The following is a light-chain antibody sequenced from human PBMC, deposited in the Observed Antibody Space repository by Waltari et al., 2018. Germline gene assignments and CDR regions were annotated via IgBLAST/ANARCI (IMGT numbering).Light chain of an antibody. CDR3: QQRSKWFT. J-gene: IGKJ4*01. Sequence: PGERATLSCRASQSVSSYLAWYQQKPGQAPRLLIYDASKRATGIPARFTGSGSGTDFTLTISSLEPEDFAVYYCQQRSKWFTFGGGTKMEIK. CDR1: QSVSSY. V-gene: IGKV3-11*01. CDR2: DAS.